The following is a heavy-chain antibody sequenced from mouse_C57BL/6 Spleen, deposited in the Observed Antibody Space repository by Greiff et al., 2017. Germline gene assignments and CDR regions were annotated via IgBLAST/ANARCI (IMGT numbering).Heavy chain of an antibody. V-gene: IGHV3-1*01. Sequence: EVKLMESGPGMATPSQSLSLTCTVTGYSITSGYDWHWFRHFPGNKLDWLGYISYSGSPTYNPSLKSRISITHDTAKNQFLLKLNSVTTEDTATEYCAATVGYYFDYWGQGTTLTVSA. CDR1: GYSITSGYD. J-gene: IGHJ2*01. D-gene: IGHD1-1*01. CDR2: ISYSGSP. CDR3: AATVGYYFDY.